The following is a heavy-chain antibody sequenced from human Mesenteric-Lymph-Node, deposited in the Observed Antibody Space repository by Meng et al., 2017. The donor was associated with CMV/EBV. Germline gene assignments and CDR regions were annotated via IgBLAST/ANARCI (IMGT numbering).Heavy chain of an antibody. D-gene: IGHD3-10*01. J-gene: IGHJ4*02. CDR1: GYTFTGYH. CDR2: VNLDRGGT. CDR3: ARDPEFTMVRGVITRGRFYFDY. Sequence: ASVKVSCKASGYTFTGYHMHWVRQAPGQGLEWMGWVNLDRGGTSYAQKFQGRVTMTRDTSISTAYMELSSLRSDDAAVYYCARDPEFTMVRGVITRGRFYFDYWGQGTLVTVSS. V-gene: IGHV1-2*02.